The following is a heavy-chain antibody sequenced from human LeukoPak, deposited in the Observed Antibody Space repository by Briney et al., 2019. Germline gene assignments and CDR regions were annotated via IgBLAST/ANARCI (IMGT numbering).Heavy chain of an antibody. D-gene: IGHD3-3*01. CDR3: ARGSSKITIFGAVIRSFDY. Sequence: PSETLSLTCTVSGGSISSSSYYWGWIRQPPGKGLEWIGSIYYSGSTYYNPSLKSRVTISVDTSKNQFSLKLSSVTAADTAVYYCARGSSKITIFGAVIRSFDYWGQGTLVTVSS. V-gene: IGHV4-39*07. CDR2: IYYSGST. J-gene: IGHJ4*02. CDR1: GGSISSSSYY.